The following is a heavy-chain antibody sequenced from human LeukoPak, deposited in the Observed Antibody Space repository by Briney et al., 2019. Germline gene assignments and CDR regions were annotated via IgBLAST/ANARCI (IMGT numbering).Heavy chain of an antibody. CDR1: GGSISSYY. CDR2: IYTSGST. V-gene: IGHV4-4*07. J-gene: IGHJ3*02. CDR3: ARHVRAWWLGKTNAFDI. D-gene: IGHD6-19*01. Sequence: PSETLSLTCTVSGGSISSYYWSWIRQPAGKGLEWIGRIYTSGSTNYNPSLKSRVTMSVGTSKNQFSLKLSSVTAADTAVYYCARHVRAWWLGKTNAFDIWGQGTMVTVSS.